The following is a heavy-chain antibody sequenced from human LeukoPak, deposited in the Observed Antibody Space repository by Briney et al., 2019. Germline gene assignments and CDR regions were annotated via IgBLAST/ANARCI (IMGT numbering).Heavy chain of an antibody. J-gene: IGHJ4*02. V-gene: IGHV4-39*01. Sequence: PAETLSLTCTVSGGSISSSSAYWGWIRQPPGKGLEWFGSIFYIKNTYYSPSLKSRVTISADTSKNQFSLTLGSVSATDTAVYYCVSPRGFSYGYFDYWGQGTLVTVSS. CDR1: GGSISSSSAY. CDR3: VSPRGFSYGYFDY. D-gene: IGHD5-18*01. CDR2: IFYIKNT.